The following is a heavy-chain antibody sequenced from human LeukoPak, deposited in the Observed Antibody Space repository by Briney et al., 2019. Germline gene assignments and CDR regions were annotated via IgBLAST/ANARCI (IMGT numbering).Heavy chain of an antibody. D-gene: IGHD6-13*01. Sequence: GGSLRLSCAASGFTFSDYYMSWIRQVPGKGLEGVSYISSSGSSIYYADAVKGRFNISRDHAKNSLYLQMNSLRAEDTAVYYCARGSSWYGFDYWGQGTLVTVSS. V-gene: IGHV3-11*01. CDR1: GFTFSDYY. J-gene: IGHJ4*02. CDR2: ISSSGSSI. CDR3: ARGSSWYGFDY.